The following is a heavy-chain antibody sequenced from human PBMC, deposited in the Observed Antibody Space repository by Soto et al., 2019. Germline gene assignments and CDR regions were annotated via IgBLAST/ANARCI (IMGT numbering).Heavy chain of an antibody. V-gene: IGHV2-5*01. CDR1: GFSLSTTGVG. CDR3: AHRGGATVGLYYFDY. Sequence: SGPTLLDTTQTLTLTCTFSGFSLSTTGVGVSWIRQSPGKALEWLALIYWHDDKRYSPSLSSRLSITKDTSKNQVVLTMTDMDPVDTATYYCAHRGGATVGLYYFDYWGQGALVTVSS. D-gene: IGHD3-10*01. CDR2: IYWHDDK. J-gene: IGHJ4*02.